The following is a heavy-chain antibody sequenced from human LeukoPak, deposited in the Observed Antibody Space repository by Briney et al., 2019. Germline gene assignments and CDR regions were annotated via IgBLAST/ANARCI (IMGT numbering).Heavy chain of an antibody. J-gene: IGHJ4*02. Sequence: PSETLSLTCAVYGGSFIGYYRSWIRQPPGKGLEWIGEISQSGGANYNPPLKSRVTISADTSKSQFSLKLGSVTAADTAVYYCARVPLRFLEPFDYWGQGTLVTVSS. V-gene: IGHV4-34*01. CDR3: ARVPLRFLEPFDY. D-gene: IGHD3-3*01. CDR2: ISQSGGA. CDR1: GGSFIGYY.